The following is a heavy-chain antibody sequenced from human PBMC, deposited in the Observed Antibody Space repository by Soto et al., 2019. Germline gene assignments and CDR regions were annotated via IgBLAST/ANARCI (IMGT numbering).Heavy chain of an antibody. D-gene: IGHD3-3*01. Sequence: GGSLRLSCAASGFTFSSYDMHWVRQATGKGLEWVSAIGTAGDTYYPGSVKGRFTISRENAKNSLYLQMNSLRAEDTAVYYCARGGLRFLEWLLHRGHDAFDIWGQGTMVTVSS. J-gene: IGHJ3*02. CDR2: IGTAGDT. CDR1: GFTFSSYD. CDR3: ARGGLRFLEWLLHRGHDAFDI. V-gene: IGHV3-13*01.